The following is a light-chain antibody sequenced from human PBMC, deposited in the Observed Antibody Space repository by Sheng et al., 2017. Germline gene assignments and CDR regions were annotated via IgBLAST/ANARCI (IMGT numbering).Light chain of an antibody. CDR2: AAS. CDR1: QGINNY. J-gene: IGKJ3*01. CDR3: QQVNRYPFT. V-gene: IGKV1-9*01. Sequence: DIQLTQSPSFLSASVGDRVTITCRASQGINNYLAWYQQKPGKAPNLLIYAASTLQSGVPSRFSGSGSGTEFTLTISSLQPEDFATYYCQQVNRYPFTFGPGTKVDIK.